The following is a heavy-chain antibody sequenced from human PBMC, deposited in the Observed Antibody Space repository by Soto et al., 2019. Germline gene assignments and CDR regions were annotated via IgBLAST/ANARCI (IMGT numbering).Heavy chain of an antibody. CDR3: AREDTRVHYGMDV. Sequence: GGSLILSCAASGFSFSDYYVTWIRQAPGKGLEWVSYISTIASSTYYADSVKGRFTISRDNAKNSLYLQMNSLSTEDTAVYYCAREDTRVHYGMDVWGQGSTVTVSS. CDR2: ISTIASST. CDR1: GFSFSDYY. D-gene: IGHD5-18*01. J-gene: IGHJ6*02. V-gene: IGHV3-11*01.